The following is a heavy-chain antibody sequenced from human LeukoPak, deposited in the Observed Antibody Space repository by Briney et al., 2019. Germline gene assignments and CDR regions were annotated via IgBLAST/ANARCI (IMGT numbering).Heavy chain of an antibody. CDR1: GFTFTNYW. V-gene: IGHV3-74*01. CDR2: LPPDELDI. CDR3: AKCKDFWSGYFPDY. J-gene: IGHJ4*02. D-gene: IGHD3-3*01. Sequence: GGSLRLSCAASGFTFTNYWMHWVRQAPGMGLVWVSRLPPDELDIIYADSVKGRFTVSRDNAKNTVYLQMNNLRAEDTAVYYCAKCKDFWSGYFPDYWGQGTLVTVSS.